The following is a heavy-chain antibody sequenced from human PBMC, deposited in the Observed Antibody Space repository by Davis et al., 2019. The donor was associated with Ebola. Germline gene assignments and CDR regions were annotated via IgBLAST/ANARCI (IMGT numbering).Heavy chain of an antibody. CDR1: GFTVSGTY. CDR2: ISYDGNKK. J-gene: IGHJ5*01. Sequence: GESLKISCAASGFTVSGTYMNWVRQAPGKGLEWVALISYDGNKKFYTDSVKGRFTISSDNSKNTLYLQMDSLRPDDTAVYYCARDPTNYGSEDYFAYNWFDSWGQGTPVTVSS. D-gene: IGHD3-10*01. V-gene: IGHV3-30-3*01. CDR3: ARDPTNYGSEDYFAYNWFDS.